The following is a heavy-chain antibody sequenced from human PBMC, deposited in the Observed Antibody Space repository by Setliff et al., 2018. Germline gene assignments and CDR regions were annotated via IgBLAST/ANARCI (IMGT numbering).Heavy chain of an antibody. V-gene: IGHV5-51*01. J-gene: IGHJ4*02. CDR2: IYPGDSDT. Sequence: GESLKISCKGSGYNFANNWIGWVRQMPGKGLEWMGIIYPGDSDTRYSPSFQGQVTISADKSISTAYLQWSSLKASDTAMYYCARQPIGYCGSPTCYWGQGTLVTVSS. CDR3: ARQPIGYCGSPTCY. CDR1: GYNFANNW. D-gene: IGHD2-2*01.